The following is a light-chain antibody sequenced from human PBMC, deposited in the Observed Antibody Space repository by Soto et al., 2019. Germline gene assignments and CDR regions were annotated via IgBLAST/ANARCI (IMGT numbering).Light chain of an antibody. J-gene: IGKJ5*01. CDR3: QQAASFPIT. Sequence: DIQMTQSPSSVSASVGDRVTITCRASQGVSTWLAWYQQKPGKAPNLLIYTASSLQSGVPSRVSGSGSGTDFTLTINGLQPEDFATYDCQQAASFPITFGQGTRLEIK. CDR1: QGVSTW. CDR2: TAS. V-gene: IGKV1-12*01.